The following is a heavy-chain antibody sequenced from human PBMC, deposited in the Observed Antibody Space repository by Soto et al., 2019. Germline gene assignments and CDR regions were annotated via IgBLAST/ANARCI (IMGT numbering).Heavy chain of an antibody. J-gene: IGHJ4*02. V-gene: IGHV4-39*01. D-gene: IGHD2-21*01. CDR1: GGSISKSNYF. CDR2: ILYTGTT. CDR3: ARLGWGNGDSDY. Sequence: QLQPHESGPGLVKSSETLSLTCTVSGGSISKSNYFWGWIRQAPGKGLEWIASILYTGTTSYNSSLKSRVAISVDTSKNQFSLKLNSVTAADTAVYYCARLGWGNGDSDYWGQGTLVTVSS.